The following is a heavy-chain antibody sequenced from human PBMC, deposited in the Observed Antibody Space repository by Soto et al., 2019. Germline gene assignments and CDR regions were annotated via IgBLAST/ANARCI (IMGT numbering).Heavy chain of an antibody. CDR2: ISAYNGNT. Sequence: QVQLVQSGAEVKKPGASVKVSCKASGYTFTSYGTNWVRQAPGQGLEWMGWISAYNGNTNYAPKLQGRVTMPTDTAATTASMELRSLRSDDTPLYYCARVSTVWFGAYYYGMDVWGQGTTVTVSS. V-gene: IGHV1-18*01. CDR1: GYTFTSYG. D-gene: IGHD3-10*01. CDR3: ARVSTVWFGAYYYGMDV. J-gene: IGHJ6*02.